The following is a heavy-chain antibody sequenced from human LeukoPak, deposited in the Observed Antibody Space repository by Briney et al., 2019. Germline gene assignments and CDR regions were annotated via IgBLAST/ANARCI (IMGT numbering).Heavy chain of an antibody. D-gene: IGHD3-22*01. Sequence: GGSLRLSCAASGFTFSAYTMNWVRQAPGKGLEWVSYISSSSSTIYYADSVKGRFTISRDNAKNSLYLQMNSLRAEDTAVYYCARDAGITMIVVVISSYYYGMDVWGQGTTVTVSS. V-gene: IGHV3-48*04. CDR3: ARDAGITMIVVVISSYYYGMDV. J-gene: IGHJ6*02. CDR2: ISSSSSTI. CDR1: GFTFSAYT.